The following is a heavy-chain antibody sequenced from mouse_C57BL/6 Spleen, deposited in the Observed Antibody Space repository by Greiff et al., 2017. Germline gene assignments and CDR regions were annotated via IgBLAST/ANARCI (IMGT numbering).Heavy chain of an antibody. Sequence: QVQLQQPGAELVQPGASVKMSCKASGYTFTSYWITWVKQRPGQGLEWIGDIYPGSGSTNYNEKFKSKATLTVDTSSSTAYMQHSSLTSEDSAVYYCERSWYYGSSDYFDYWGQGTTRTVSS. CDR3: ERSWYYGSSDYFDY. CDR2: IYPGSGST. J-gene: IGHJ2*01. D-gene: IGHD1-1*01. V-gene: IGHV1-55*01. CDR1: GYTFTSYW.